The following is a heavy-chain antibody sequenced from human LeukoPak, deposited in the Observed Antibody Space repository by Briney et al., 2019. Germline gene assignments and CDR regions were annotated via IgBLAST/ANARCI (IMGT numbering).Heavy chain of an antibody. Sequence: GGSLRLSCTASGFTFGDYAMSWFRQAPGKGLEWVGFIRSKAYGGTTEYAASVKGRFTISRDDSKSIAYLQMNSLKTEDTAVYYCTRARDSSGWGNYYFDYWGQGTLVTVSS. CDR3: TRARDSSGWGNYYFDY. V-gene: IGHV3-49*03. CDR2: IRSKAYGGTT. J-gene: IGHJ4*02. D-gene: IGHD6-19*01. CDR1: GFTFGDYA.